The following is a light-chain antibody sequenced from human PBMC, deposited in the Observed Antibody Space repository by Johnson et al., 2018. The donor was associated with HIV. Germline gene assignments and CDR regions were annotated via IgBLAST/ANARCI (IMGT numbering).Light chain of an antibody. J-gene: IGLJ1*01. Sequence: QSVLTQPPSVSAAPGQKVTISCSGSNSNIGNSYVSWYQQLPRTAPKLLIYENNKRPSGIPDRFSGSKSGTSATLGITGLQTGDEADYYCGTWDSSLSRGGFGTGTKVTVL. V-gene: IGLV1-51*02. CDR1: NSNIGNSY. CDR3: GTWDSSLSRGG. CDR2: ENN.